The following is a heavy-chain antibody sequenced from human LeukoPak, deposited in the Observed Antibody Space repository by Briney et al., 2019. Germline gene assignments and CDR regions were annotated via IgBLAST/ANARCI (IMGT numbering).Heavy chain of an antibody. Sequence: SETLSLTCTVSGGPISSHQWSWIRQPPGKGLEWIGNIYYSGSANYNPSLKSRVIISVDTSKNQFSLRLSSVTAADTAVYYCARVTGYMVEDYFDYWGQGTLVTVSS. CDR3: ARVTGYMVEDYFDY. CDR1: GGPISSHQ. V-gene: IGHV4-59*11. CDR2: IYYSGSA. D-gene: IGHD6-13*01. J-gene: IGHJ4*02.